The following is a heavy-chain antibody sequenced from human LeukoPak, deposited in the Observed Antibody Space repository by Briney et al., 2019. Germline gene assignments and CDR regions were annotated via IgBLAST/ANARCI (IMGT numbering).Heavy chain of an antibody. Sequence: GSLRLSCAASGFTFSSYGVHWVRQAPGKGLEWVAVISYDGSNKYYADSVKGRFTISRDNSKNTLYLQMNSLRAEDTAVYYCAKVDYGDYGAFDIWGQGTMVTVSS. J-gene: IGHJ3*02. CDR1: GFTFSSYG. V-gene: IGHV3-30*18. D-gene: IGHD4-17*01. CDR3: AKVDYGDYGAFDI. CDR2: ISYDGSNK.